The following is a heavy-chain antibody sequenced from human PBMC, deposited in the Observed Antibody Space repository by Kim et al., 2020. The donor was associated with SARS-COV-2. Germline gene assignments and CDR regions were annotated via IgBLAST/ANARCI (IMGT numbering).Heavy chain of an antibody. CDR1: GFSVSSLY. D-gene: IGHD2-8*01. CDR3: ARDHYNGPYDY. Sequence: GGSLRLSCAASGFSVSSLYMSWVRQAPGKGLEWVSVIYYDGNTNYADSVKGRFTISRDISKNTLYLQMSSLRDEDTAVYYFARDHYNGPYDYLGHGTQVT. J-gene: IGHJ4*01. CDR2: IYYDGNT. V-gene: IGHV3-53*01.